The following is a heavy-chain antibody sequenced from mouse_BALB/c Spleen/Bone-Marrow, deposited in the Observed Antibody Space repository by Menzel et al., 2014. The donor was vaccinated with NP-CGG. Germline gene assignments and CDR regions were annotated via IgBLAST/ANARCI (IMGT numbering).Heavy chain of an antibody. CDR3: ARIYYYGRDY. V-gene: IGHV1-7*01. CDR1: GYTFTNYW. CDR2: INPSTGCT. Sequence: QVQLLQSGAELAKPGASVKMSCKASGYTFTNYWMHWVKQRPGQGLEWIGYINPSTGCTEYNQKFKDKATLTADKSSSTAYMQLSSLTSEDSAVYYCARIYYYGRDYWGQGTTLTVSS. D-gene: IGHD1-1*01. J-gene: IGHJ2*01.